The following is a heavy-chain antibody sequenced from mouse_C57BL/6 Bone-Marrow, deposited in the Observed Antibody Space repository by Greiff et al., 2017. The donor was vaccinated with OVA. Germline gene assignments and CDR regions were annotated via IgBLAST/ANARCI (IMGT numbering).Heavy chain of an antibody. Sequence: DVMLVESGGGLVKPGGSLKLSCAASGFTFSDYGMHWVRQAPEKGLEWVAYISSGSSTIYYADTVKGRFTISRDNAKNTLFLQMTSLRSEDTAMYYCARPRQYYFDYWGQGTTLTVSS. CDR1: GFTFSDYG. V-gene: IGHV5-17*01. CDR2: ISSGSSTI. CDR3: ARPRQYYFDY. J-gene: IGHJ2*01.